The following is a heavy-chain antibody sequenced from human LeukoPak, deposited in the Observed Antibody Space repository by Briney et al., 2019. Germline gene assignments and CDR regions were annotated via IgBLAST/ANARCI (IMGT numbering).Heavy chain of an antibody. J-gene: IGHJ4*02. D-gene: IGHD3-16*02. Sequence: GGSLRLSCAASGFTFSSYAMHWVRQAPGKGLEWVAVISYDGSNKYYADSVKDRFTISRDNSKNSLYLQMNSLRAEDTAVYYCASYYDYVWGSYRFDYWGQGTLVTVSS. CDR3: ASYYDYVWGSYRFDY. CDR2: ISYDGSNK. CDR1: GFTFSSYA. V-gene: IGHV3-30-3*01.